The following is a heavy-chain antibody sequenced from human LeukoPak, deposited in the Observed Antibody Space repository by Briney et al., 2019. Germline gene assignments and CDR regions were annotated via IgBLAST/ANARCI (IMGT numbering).Heavy chain of an antibody. J-gene: IGHJ4*02. CDR2: IYYSGST. CDR3: ARSGADMVGVDY. V-gene: IGHV4-61*08. D-gene: IGHD3-16*01. CDR1: GGSISGGSISGYH. Sequence: SETLSLTCGVSGGSISGGSISGYHWSWIRQPPGKGLEWIGYIYYSGSTNCNPSLKSRVTISVDTSKNQFSLKLTSVTAADTAVYYCARSGADMVGVDYWGQGTLVTVSS.